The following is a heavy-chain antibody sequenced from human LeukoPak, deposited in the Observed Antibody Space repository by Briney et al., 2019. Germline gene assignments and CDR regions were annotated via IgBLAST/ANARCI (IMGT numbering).Heavy chain of an antibody. CDR3: ASSYYYGSGSPY. Sequence: PGGSLRLSCAASGFTFSDYYMSWISQAPGKGLEWVSYISSSGSTIYYADSVKGRFTISRDNAKNSLYLQMNSLRAEDTTVYYCASSYYYGSGSPYWGQGTLVTVSS. CDR2: ISSSGSTI. D-gene: IGHD3-10*01. CDR1: GFTFSDYY. J-gene: IGHJ4*02. V-gene: IGHV3-11*01.